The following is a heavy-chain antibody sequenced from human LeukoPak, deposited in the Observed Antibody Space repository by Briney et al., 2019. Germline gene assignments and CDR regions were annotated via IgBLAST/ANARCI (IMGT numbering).Heavy chain of an antibody. V-gene: IGHV3-74*03. CDR1: GFTVRSYW. CDR3: ASGVQGSSWIVN. D-gene: IGHD2-2*01. CDR2: VNSDGSSL. Sequence: GGSLRLSCAASGFTVRSYWMHWVRQAPGKGLVWVSRVNSDGSSLTYADSVKGRFTISRDNAKNTLYLQMNSLRAEDTAVYYCASGVQGSSWIVNWGQGTLVTVSS. J-gene: IGHJ4*02.